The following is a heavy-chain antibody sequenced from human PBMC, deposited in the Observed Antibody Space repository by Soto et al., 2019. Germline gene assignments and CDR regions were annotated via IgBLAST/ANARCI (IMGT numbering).Heavy chain of an antibody. J-gene: IGHJ6*02. CDR1: GGTFSSYA. Sequence: QVQLVQSGAEVKKPGSSVKVSCKASGGTFSSYAISWVRQAPGQGLEWMGGIIPIFGTANYAQKFQGRVTITADESTSTAYMELSSLRSEDTAVYYCARDSATVTDYREADYYYGMDVWGQGTTVTVSS. D-gene: IGHD4-17*01. CDR3: ARDSATVTDYREADYYYGMDV. V-gene: IGHV1-69*12. CDR2: IIPIFGTA.